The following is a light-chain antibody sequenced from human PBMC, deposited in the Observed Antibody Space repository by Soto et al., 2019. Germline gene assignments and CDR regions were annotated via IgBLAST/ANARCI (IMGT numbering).Light chain of an antibody. Sequence: EIVLTQSPGTLSLSPGERATLSCRASQSVSSTYLAWYQQKPGQAPRLLLYGASSRATGIPDRFSGSGFGTDFTLTISRLDPEDSAVYYCQQYGGSPWTFGQGTKVEIK. CDR2: GAS. V-gene: IGKV3-20*01. CDR1: QSVSSTY. CDR3: QQYGGSPWT. J-gene: IGKJ1*01.